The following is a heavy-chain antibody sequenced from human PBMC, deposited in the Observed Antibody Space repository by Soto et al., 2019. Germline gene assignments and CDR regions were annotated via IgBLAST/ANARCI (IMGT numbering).Heavy chain of an antibody. V-gene: IGHV3-30*18. Sequence: GSLRLSCAASGFIFSTYGVHWVRQAPGKGLEWVAIVSYDGRKEYYSDSVKGRFTISRDNSKNTLYLQINSLRAADTAVYYCAKSRYGRTAHSSGLDNWGQGTLVTVSS. CDR1: GFIFSTYG. D-gene: IGHD3-22*01. CDR2: VSYDGRKE. J-gene: IGHJ4*02. CDR3: AKSRYGRTAHSSGLDN.